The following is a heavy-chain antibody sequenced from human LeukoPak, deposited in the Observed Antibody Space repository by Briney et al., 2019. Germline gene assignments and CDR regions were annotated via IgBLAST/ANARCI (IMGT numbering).Heavy chain of an antibody. Sequence: SETLSLTCTVSGGSISSGSYYWSWIRQPAGKGLEWIGRIYTSGSTNYNPSLKSRVTISVDTSKNQFSLKLSSVIAADTAVYYCARGADFWSGYSDLYYFDYWGQGTLVTVSS. CDR3: ARGADFWSGYSDLYYFDY. J-gene: IGHJ4*02. CDR1: GGSISSGSYY. CDR2: IYTSGST. D-gene: IGHD3-3*01. V-gene: IGHV4-61*02.